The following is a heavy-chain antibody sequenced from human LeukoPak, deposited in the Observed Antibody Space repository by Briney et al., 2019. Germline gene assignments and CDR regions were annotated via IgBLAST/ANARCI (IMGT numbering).Heavy chain of an antibody. CDR1: GGSFSGYY. CDR3: ARRIAALPGPRKIVVCWFDP. Sequence: SDTLSLTRADYGGSFSGYYWSWIRQPPGKGLEWIGEINHSGSTNHHPSLKSRVTIPVDTSKHQFPLKLGSVTAADAAVYYCARRIAALPGPRKIVVCWFDPWGQGTLVTVSS. CDR2: INHSGST. V-gene: IGHV4-34*01. J-gene: IGHJ5*02. D-gene: IGHD6-6*01.